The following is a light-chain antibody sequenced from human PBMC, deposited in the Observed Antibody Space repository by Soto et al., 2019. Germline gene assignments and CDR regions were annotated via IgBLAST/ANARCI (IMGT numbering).Light chain of an antibody. J-gene: IGKJ1*01. Sequence: IVLTPSPGPLSLSPGERATLSCRARQSVSNHSLAWYQQKPGQAPSLLICGASRRASGSPDRGSGRGSGTDCTLTINRLEPEDVAVYYCQQHGASIPWTFGQGTKVEI. CDR2: GAS. CDR3: QQHGASIPWT. CDR1: QSVSNHS. V-gene: IGKV3-20*01.